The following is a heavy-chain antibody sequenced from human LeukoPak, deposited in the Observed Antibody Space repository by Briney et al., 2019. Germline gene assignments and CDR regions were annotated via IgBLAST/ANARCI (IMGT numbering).Heavy chain of an antibody. V-gene: IGHV4-34*01. CDR3: LVHRYYYDSGGYSKPEDY. D-gene: IGHD3-22*01. CDR1: GGSFSGYY. J-gene: IGHJ4*02. Sequence: SETLSLTCAVYGGSFSGYYWSWIRQPPGKGLEWIGEINHSGSTNYNPSLKSRVTISVDTSKNQFSLRLSSVTAADTADYYCLVHRYYYDSGGYSKPEDYWGQGTLVTVSS. CDR2: INHSGST.